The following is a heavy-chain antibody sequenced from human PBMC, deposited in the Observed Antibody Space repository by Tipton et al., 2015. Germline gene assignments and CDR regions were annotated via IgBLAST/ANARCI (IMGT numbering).Heavy chain of an antibody. Sequence: TLSLTCTVSGDSISSGSYYWSWIRQHPGKGLEWIGCIYYSGSTYYHPSLKSRVTIFLDTSKNQFSLKLSSVTVADTAVYYCARDRVVAVANYYYGMDVWGQGTTVTVSS. J-gene: IGHJ6*02. CDR2: IYYSGST. CDR3: ARDRVVAVANYYYGMDV. V-gene: IGHV4-31*03. D-gene: IGHD2-15*01. CDR1: GDSISSGSYY.